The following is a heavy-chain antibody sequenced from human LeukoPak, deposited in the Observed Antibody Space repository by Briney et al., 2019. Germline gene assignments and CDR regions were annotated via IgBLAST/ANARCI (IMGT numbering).Heavy chain of an antibody. J-gene: IGHJ4*02. CDR2: IYPGDSET. CDR3: ARRSSGGSYWD. Sequence: GESLKISCKGSGYSFTSYWIAWVRQMPGKGLEWMAIIYPGDSETRYSPSFQGLVTISADKSITTAYLQWSSLKASDTAMYYCARRSSGGSYWDWGQGTLVTVSS. D-gene: IGHD1-26*01. CDR1: GYSFTSYW. V-gene: IGHV5-51*01.